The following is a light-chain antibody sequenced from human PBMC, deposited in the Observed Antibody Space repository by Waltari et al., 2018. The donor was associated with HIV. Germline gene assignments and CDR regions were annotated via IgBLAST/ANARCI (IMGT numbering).Light chain of an antibody. CDR3: QQYNNWPPIT. V-gene: IGKV3-15*01. J-gene: IGKJ5*01. Sequence: EIVMTQSPAILSVSPGDGATLSCRASQSVKTNLAWYQQKPGQAPRLLIYGASTRATGIPARFSGSGSGTEFTLTISSLQSEDFAVYYCQQYNNWPPITFGQGTRLEIK. CDR2: GAS. CDR1: QSVKTN.